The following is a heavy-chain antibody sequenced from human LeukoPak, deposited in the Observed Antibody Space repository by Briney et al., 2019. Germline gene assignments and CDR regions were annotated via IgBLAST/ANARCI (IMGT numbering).Heavy chain of an antibody. CDR1: GYTFTDHG. CDR2: MSVFNGYT. V-gene: IGHV1-18*01. D-gene: IGHD3-10*01. CDR3: ARAVGSTDYYGVDV. Sequence: ASVKVSCKASGYTFTDHGITWVRQARGQGFEWMGWMSVFNGYTKYAEGFQGRVTMTTDASTRTAHMEMRGLRSDDTAVYYCARAVGSTDYYGVDVWGQGTTVTVSS. J-gene: IGHJ6*02.